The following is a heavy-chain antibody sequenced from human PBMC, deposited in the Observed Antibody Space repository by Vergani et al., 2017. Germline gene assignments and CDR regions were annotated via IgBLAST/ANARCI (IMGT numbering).Heavy chain of an antibody. CDR2: IYSGGST. CDR3: TPSSSYYYYGMDV. Sequence: EVQLVESGGGLVQPGGSLRLSCAASGFTFSSYYMSWVRQAPGKGLEWVSVIYSGGSTYYADSVKGRFTISRDNSKNTLYLQVNSLRADDTAVYYCTPSSSYYYYGMDVWGQGTTVTVSS. J-gene: IGHJ6*02. V-gene: IGHV3-66*02. CDR1: GFTFSSYY. D-gene: IGHD2-15*01.